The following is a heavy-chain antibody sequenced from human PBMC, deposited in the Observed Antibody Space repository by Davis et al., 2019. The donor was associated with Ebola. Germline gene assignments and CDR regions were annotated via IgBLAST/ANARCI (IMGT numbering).Heavy chain of an antibody. V-gene: IGHV3-21*01. D-gene: IGHD4-23*01. CDR3: AQQLGDYGGNALRY. J-gene: IGHJ4*02. CDR2: ISGNSYYI. CDR1: GFTFSRYS. Sequence: GESLKISCAASGFTFSRYSMNWVRQAPGKGLEWVSSISGNSYYIYYADSLKGRFTISRDNAKNSLYLQMNSLRAEDTAVYYCAQQLGDYGGNALRYWGQGTLVTVSS.